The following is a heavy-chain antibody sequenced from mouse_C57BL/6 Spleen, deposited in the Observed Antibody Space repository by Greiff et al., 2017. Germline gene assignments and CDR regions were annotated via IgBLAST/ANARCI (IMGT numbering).Heavy chain of an antibody. CDR3: ASPPTAVTGTPFAY. D-gene: IGHD4-1*01. V-gene: IGHV2-2*01. Sequence: VKLVESGPGLVQPSQSLSITCTVSGFSLTSYGVHWVRQSPGKGLEWLGVIWSGGSTDYNAAFISRLSISKDNSKSQVFFKMNSLQADDTAIYYCASPPTAVTGTPFAYWGQGTLVTVSA. J-gene: IGHJ3*01. CDR2: IWSGGST. CDR1: GFSLTSYG.